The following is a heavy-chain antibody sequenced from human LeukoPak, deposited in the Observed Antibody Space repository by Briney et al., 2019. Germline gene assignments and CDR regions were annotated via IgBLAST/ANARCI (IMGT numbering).Heavy chain of an antibody. V-gene: IGHV3-15*01. CDR2: IKSKTDGGTT. CDR3: TSYNTRDAFHI. D-gene: IGHD1-14*01. J-gene: IGHJ3*02. CDR1: GFTVNYAW. Sequence: GGSLRLSCAVSGFTVNYAWLTWVRQAPPTGPEWVGRIKSKTDGGTTDYAAPVKHKITISTDDSKNTLYLQMNSLKTEDTAVYYCTSYNTRDAFHIWGQGKMVTVST.